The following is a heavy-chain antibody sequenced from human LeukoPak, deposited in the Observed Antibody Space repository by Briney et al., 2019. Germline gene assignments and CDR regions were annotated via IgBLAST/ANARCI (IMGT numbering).Heavy chain of an antibody. V-gene: IGHV3-9*01. CDR1: GFTFDDYA. D-gene: IGHD5-12*01. J-gene: IGHJ3*02. Sequence: PGGSLRLSCAASGFTFDDYAMHWVRQAPGKGLEWVSGISWNSGSIGYADSVKGRFTISRDNAKNSLYLQMNSLRAEDTAVYYCARDLANIVATGGAFDIWGQGTMVTVSS. CDR3: ARDLANIVATGGAFDI. CDR2: ISWNSGSI.